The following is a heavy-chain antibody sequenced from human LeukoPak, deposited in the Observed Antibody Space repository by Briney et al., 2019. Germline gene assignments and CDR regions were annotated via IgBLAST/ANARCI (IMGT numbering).Heavy chain of an antibody. V-gene: IGHV3-48*01. CDR2: ISRSSSTI. J-gene: IGHJ3*02. CDR3: ARAKRNGFDI. CDR1: GLTFSNYS. Sequence: QSGGSLRLSCAASGLTFSNYSMNWVRQAPGKGLEWVSYISRSSSTIYYADSVKGRFTISRDNAKNSLYRQMNSRRAEDTAVYYCARAKRNGFDIWGQGTMVTVSS.